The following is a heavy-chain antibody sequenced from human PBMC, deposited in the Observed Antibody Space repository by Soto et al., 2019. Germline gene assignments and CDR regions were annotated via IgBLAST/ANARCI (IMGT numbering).Heavy chain of an antibody. CDR1: GFIFTTFY. CDR2: INPTGDTT. J-gene: IGHJ4*02. CDR3: ARGLGSGSVHSPSAY. D-gene: IGHD1-26*01. V-gene: IGHV1-46*03. Sequence: QVRLMQSGAEMKSRGASVKISCKASGFIFTTFYIHWVRQAPGQGLEWMGVINPTGDTTAYTQKFQDRVTMTRDTSTNTAYLEMNSLTSADTAVYFCARGLGSGSVHSPSAYWGQGTLVTVSS.